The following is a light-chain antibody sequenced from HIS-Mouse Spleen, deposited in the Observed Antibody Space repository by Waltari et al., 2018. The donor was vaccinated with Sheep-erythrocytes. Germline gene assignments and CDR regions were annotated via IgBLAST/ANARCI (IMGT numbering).Light chain of an antibody. CDR3: SSYTSSSTFVV. Sequence: QSALTQPASVSGSPGQSITISCTGTSSDVGGYNYVPWYQQHPGKAPTLMIYDVSNRPSGVSNRFSGSKSGNTASLTISGLQAEDEADYYCSSYTSSSTFVVFGGGTKLTVL. CDR1: SSDVGGYNY. V-gene: IGLV2-14*03. CDR2: DVS. J-gene: IGLJ2*01.